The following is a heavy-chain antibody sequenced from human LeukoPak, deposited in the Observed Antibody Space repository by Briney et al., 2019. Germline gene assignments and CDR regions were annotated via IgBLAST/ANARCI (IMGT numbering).Heavy chain of an antibody. Sequence: GGSLRLSCAASGFTFSHYIMTWVRQAPGKGLEWVSSISGSWTSTYFADSVKGRFTISRDNSKNTLFLQMRSMTAEDTALYYCAKARVITSFDYWGQGTLVTVSS. D-gene: IGHD3-22*01. V-gene: IGHV3-23*01. CDR2: ISGSWTST. CDR1: GFTFSHYI. J-gene: IGHJ4*02. CDR3: AKARVITSFDY.